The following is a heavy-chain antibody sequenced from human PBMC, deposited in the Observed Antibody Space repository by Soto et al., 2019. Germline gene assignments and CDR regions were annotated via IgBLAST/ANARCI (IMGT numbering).Heavy chain of an antibody. J-gene: IGHJ4*02. V-gene: IGHV4-4*02. CDR3: ARCFGWYAIDH. CDR2: IHHSGST. Sequence: QMQLQESGPGLVKPSETLSLTCAVSSASIITEQRWTWVRQPPGKGLEWIGEIHHSGSTNNNPSLWRRVTMSVDNSKNQSALTLDSVTAADTALYFCARCFGWYAIDHWGQGTLVIVSS. CDR1: SASIITEQR. D-gene: IGHD6-19*01.